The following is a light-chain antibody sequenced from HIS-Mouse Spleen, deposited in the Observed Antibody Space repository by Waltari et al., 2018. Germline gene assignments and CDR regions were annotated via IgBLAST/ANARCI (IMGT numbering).Light chain of an antibody. V-gene: IGKV3-20*01. Sequence: EIVLTQSPGTLSLSPGERATLSCRASQSVSSSYLAWYQQKPGQAPRLLIYGASSRAPRIPDRFSGSGSGTDFTLTISRLEPEDFAVYYCQQYGSSPRTFGQGTKVEIK. CDR1: QSVSSSY. CDR3: QQYGSSPRT. CDR2: GAS. J-gene: IGKJ1*01.